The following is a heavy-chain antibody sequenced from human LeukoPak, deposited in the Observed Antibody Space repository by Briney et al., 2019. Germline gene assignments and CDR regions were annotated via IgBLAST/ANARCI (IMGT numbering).Heavy chain of an antibody. CDR2: MNPNSGNT. CDR3: ARGTFGVVHINWFDP. D-gene: IGHD3-3*01. J-gene: IGHJ5*02. Sequence: APVKVSCKASGYTFTIYDINWVRQATGQGLEWMGWMNPNSGNTGYAQKFQGRVTITRNTSISTAYMELSSLRSEDTAVYYCARGTFGVVHINWFDPWGQGTLVTVSS. V-gene: IGHV1-8*03. CDR1: GYTFTIYD.